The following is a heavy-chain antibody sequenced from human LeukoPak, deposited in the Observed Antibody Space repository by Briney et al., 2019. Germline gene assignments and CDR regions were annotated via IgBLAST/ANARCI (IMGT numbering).Heavy chain of an antibody. CDR1: EFTFSSYA. J-gene: IGHJ5*02. Sequence: PGRSLRLSCAASEFTFSSYAMHWVRQAPGKGLEWVAVISYDGSSKYYADSVKGRFTISRDNSKSTVYLQMKSLRADDTAVYYCVRDLTWGQGTLVTVSS. CDR3: VRDLT. CDR2: ISYDGSSK. V-gene: IGHV3-30*14.